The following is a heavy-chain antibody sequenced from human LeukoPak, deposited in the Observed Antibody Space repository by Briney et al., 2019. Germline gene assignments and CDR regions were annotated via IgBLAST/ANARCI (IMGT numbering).Heavy chain of an antibody. CDR3: ARIVTAGIYNMDV. CDR2: IDYSGST. J-gene: IGHJ6*03. D-gene: IGHD2-2*02. V-gene: IGHV4-30-4*07. Sequence: SETLSLTCAVSADSISSGGYSWSWIRQPPGKGLEWIGYIDYSGSTYYNPSLKSRVTISEDMSKNQFSLKLSSVTAADTAVYYCARIVTAGIYNMDVWGKGTTVTVSS. CDR1: ADSISSGGYS.